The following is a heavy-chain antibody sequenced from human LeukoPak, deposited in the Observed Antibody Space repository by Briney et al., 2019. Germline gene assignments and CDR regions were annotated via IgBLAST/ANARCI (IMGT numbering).Heavy chain of an antibody. J-gene: IGHJ5*02. D-gene: IGHD3-22*01. V-gene: IGHV4-34*01. CDR3: ARRSTNYYDSSGYYP. CDR1: GGSFSGYY. CDR2: INHSGST. Sequence: SETLSLTCAVYGGSFSGYYWSWIRQPPGKGLEWIGEINHSGSTNYNPSLKSRVTISVDTSKNQFSLKLSSVTAADTAVYYCARRSTNYYDSSGYYPWGQGTLVTVSS.